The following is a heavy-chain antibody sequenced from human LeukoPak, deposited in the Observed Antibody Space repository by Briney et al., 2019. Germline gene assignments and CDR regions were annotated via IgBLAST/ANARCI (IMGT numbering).Heavy chain of an antibody. D-gene: IGHD3-10*01. V-gene: IGHV3-30*02. CDR1: GFTFSSYG. CDR3: ATTSGDFLFNWFDP. J-gene: IGHJ5*02. CDR2: IRSDGSNK. Sequence: GGSLRLSCAASGFTFSSYGMHWVRQAPGKGLEWMAFIRSDGSNKYYADSVKGRFTISRDNSKNTLYLQMNSLRAEDTAVYYCATTSGDFLFNWFDPWGQGTLVTVSS.